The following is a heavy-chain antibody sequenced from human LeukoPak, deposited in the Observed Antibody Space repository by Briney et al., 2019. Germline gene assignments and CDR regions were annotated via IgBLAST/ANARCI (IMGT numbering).Heavy chain of an antibody. CDR2: ISGSGGST. CDR3: AKVKYYYDSPYYFDY. Sequence: GGSLRLSCAASGFTFSSYGMSWVRQAPGKGLEWVSAISGSGGSTYYADSVKGRFTISRDNSKNTLYLQMNSLRAEDTAVYYSAKVKYYYDSPYYFDYWDQGTLITVSS. J-gene: IGHJ4*02. CDR1: GFTFSSYG. D-gene: IGHD3-22*01. V-gene: IGHV3-23*01.